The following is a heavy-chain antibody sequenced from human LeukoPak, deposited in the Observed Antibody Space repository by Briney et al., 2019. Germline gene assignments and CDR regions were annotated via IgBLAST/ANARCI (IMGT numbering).Heavy chain of an antibody. CDR3: TRDLSATARAYDY. D-gene: IGHD1-26*01. CDR1: GFIISDYN. Sequence: GGTLRLSCAASGFIISDYNMNWVRQAPGKGLEWVSFIDISGTYITYADSVKGRFTVSRDNAKNSLYLQMNSLRAEDTAVYYCTRDLSATARAYDYWGQGTLVTVS. CDR2: IDISGTYI. J-gene: IGHJ4*02. V-gene: IGHV3-21*01.